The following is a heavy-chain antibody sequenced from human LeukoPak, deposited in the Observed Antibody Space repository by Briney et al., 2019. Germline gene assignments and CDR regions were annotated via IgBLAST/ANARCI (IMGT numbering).Heavy chain of an antibody. V-gene: IGHV4-31*03. J-gene: IGHJ4*02. CDR1: GASISSGGYGGYY. D-gene: IGHD1-26*01. Sequence: PSQTRSLTCTVSGASISSGGYGGYYWSWIRQHPGEGLACIGYIYYIRSTSYNPSLKTRVTISSDTSNNQFSLNLNSLTAADTAVYYCARDRGSYSLDSWGQGTLVTVSS. CDR2: IYYIRST. CDR3: ARDRGSYSLDS.